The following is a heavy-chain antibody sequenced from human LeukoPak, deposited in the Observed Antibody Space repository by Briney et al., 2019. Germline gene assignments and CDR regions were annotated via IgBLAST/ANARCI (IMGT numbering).Heavy chain of an antibody. CDR3: ARGSSGSWYGY. Sequence: GGSLRLSCAASECTFSSYAIHWVRQAPDKGLEWVAVISYDGSNKYYADSVKGRFTISRDNSKNTLYLQMNSLGAEDTAVYYCARGSSGSWYGYWGQGTLVTVSS. CDR2: ISYDGSNK. J-gene: IGHJ4*02. V-gene: IGHV3-30-3*01. CDR1: ECTFSSYA. D-gene: IGHD6-13*01.